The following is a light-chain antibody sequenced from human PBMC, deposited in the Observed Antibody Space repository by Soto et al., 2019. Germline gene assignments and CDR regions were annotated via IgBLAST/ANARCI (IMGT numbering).Light chain of an antibody. CDR1: QSISSY. Sequence: DIPMTQSPSSLSASVGDRVTITCRASQSISSYLNWYQQKPGKAPKLLIYAASSLQSGVPSRFSGSGSGTDVTLTISSLQPDDFATYYCQQHYSTPWTFGQGTKVEIK. V-gene: IGKV1-39*01. CDR3: QQHYSTPWT. CDR2: AAS. J-gene: IGKJ1*01.